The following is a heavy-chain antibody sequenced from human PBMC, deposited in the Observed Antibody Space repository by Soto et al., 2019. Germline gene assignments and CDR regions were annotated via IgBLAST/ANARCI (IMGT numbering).Heavy chain of an antibody. Sequence: QVQLVQSGVEVKKPGASVKVSCKASDYTFISHGISWVRQAPGQGLEWMGWISGKNGKTNYAQKLQGRVTLTTDTSTSTAYMELRSLRSDDTAVYYCTRVSSSIVVVPDYGMDVWGQGTTVTVSS. CDR1: DYTFISHG. D-gene: IGHD2-15*01. CDR3: TRVSSSIVVVPDYGMDV. CDR2: ISGKNGKT. J-gene: IGHJ6*02. V-gene: IGHV1-18*04.